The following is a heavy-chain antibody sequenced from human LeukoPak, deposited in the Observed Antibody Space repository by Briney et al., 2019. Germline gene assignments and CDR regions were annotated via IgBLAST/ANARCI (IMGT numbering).Heavy chain of an antibody. D-gene: IGHD3-22*01. J-gene: IGHJ5*02. CDR3: ASSPRITMIVA. CDR1: GGSFSGYY. CDR2: INHSGST. Sequence: PSETLSLTCAVYGGSFSGYYWSWIRQPPGKGLGWIGEINHSGSTNYNPSLKSRVTISVDTSKNQFSLKLSSVTAADTAVYYCASSPRITMIVAWGQGTLVTVSS. V-gene: IGHV4-34*01.